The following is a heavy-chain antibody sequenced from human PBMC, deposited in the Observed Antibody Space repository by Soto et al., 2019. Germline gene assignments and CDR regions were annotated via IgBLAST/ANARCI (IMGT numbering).Heavy chain of an antibody. D-gene: IGHD2-15*01. CDR2: INAGNGNT. V-gene: IGHV1-3*01. CDR1: GYTFTSYA. J-gene: IGHJ4*02. CDR3: ASPKYCSGGSCRRQDLWNFDY. Sequence: GASVKVSCKASGYTFTSYAMHWVRQAPGQRLEWMGWINAGNGNTKYSQKFQGRVTITRDTSASTAYMELSSLRSEDTAAYYCASPKYCSGGSCRRQDLWNFDYWGQGTLVTVSS.